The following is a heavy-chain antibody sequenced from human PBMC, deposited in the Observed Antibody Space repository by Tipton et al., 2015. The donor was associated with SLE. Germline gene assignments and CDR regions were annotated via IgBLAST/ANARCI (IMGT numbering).Heavy chain of an antibody. Sequence: TLSLTCTVSGGSISGGSYYWSWIRQPAGKGLEWIGRIYTSGSTTYNPFLKGRVIMSVDTSKNQFSLRLISLTAADTAVYFCGRASGWVSLNWFDPWGQGTLVTVSS. CDR2: IYTSGST. D-gene: IGHD6-19*01. J-gene: IGHJ5*02. V-gene: IGHV4-61*02. CDR3: GRASGWVSLNWFDP. CDR1: GGSISGGSYY.